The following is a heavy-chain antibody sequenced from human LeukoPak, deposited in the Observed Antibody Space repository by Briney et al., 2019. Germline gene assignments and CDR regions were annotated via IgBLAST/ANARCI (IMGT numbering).Heavy chain of an antibody. D-gene: IGHD6-19*01. CDR1: GYTFTSCL. V-gene: IGHV1-46*01. Sequence: ASVKISFKTSGYTFTSCLIHWIRQAPGQGFEWVAKIHPGDGDRDYAQKFQGRVTMTSDSSTTTVYMELTGLTSEDTAVYYCARDLFSGWTWDYWGQGTLITVSS. CDR3: ARDLFSGWTWDY. J-gene: IGHJ4*02. CDR2: IHPGDGDR.